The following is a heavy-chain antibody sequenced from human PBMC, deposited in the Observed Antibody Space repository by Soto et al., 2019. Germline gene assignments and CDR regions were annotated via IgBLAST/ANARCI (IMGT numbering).Heavy chain of an antibody. Sequence: GESLKISCKGSGYSFTNYWISWVRQMPGKGLEWMGRIDPIDSHTTYSPSFQGHVTISTDRSINTAYLQWSSLKASDTAMYYCARRYCSSATCPRNYYGMDVWGQGTTVTVSS. J-gene: IGHJ6*02. CDR2: IDPIDSHT. D-gene: IGHD2-2*01. CDR1: GYSFTNYW. CDR3: ARRYCSSATCPRNYYGMDV. V-gene: IGHV5-10-1*01.